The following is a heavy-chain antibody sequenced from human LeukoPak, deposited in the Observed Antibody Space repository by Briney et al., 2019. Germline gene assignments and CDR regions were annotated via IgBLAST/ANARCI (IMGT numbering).Heavy chain of an antibody. CDR2: ISSSGSYR. Sequence: GGSLRLSCAGAGFTFTTYSMNWVRQAPGKGLEWVSSISSSGSYRYYADSVKGRLIISRDNSKNTLGLQMNSLRAEDTAIYYCARGTLAGYFLGYWGRGTLVTVSS. CDR1: GFTFTTYS. J-gene: IGHJ4*02. D-gene: IGHD6-19*01. CDR3: ARGTLAGYFLGY. V-gene: IGHV3-21*04.